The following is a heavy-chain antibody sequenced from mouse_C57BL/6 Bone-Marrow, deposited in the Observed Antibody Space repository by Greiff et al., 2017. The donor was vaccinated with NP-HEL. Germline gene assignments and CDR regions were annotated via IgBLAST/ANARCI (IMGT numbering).Heavy chain of an antibody. CDR3: ARNSCMGGNPYAMGC. CDR2: IWTGGGT. CDR1: GFSLTSYA. V-gene: IGHV2-9-1*01. J-gene: IGHJ4*01. Sequence: VQLQESGPGLVAPSQSLSITCTVSGFSLTSYAISWVRQPPGKGLEWLGVIWTGGGTNYNSALKYRLSISKDNAKSQVFLKMNSLQTDDTARYDGARNSCMGGNPYAMGCWGKRPSVT. D-gene: IGHD2-1*01.